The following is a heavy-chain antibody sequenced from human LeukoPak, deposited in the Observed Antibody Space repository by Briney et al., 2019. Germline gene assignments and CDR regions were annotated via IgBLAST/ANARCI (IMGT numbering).Heavy chain of an antibody. D-gene: IGHD1-26*01. V-gene: IGHV1-69*04. CDR3: ARDRGVGASSVDS. Sequence: SLKVSCKASGGPFRTSGFNWVRQAPGQGLEWMGRFIPILNMADYAQTFQGRVTITADKSTSTAYMELSSLGSEDTAVYYCARDRGVGASSVDSWGQGTVVTVSS. CDR1: GGPFRTSG. CDR2: FIPILNMA. J-gene: IGHJ4*02.